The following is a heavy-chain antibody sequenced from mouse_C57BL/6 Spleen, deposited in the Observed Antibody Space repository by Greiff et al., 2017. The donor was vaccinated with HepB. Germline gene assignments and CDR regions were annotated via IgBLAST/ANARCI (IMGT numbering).Heavy chain of an antibody. CDR1: GFTFSSYA. J-gene: IGHJ4*01. CDR2: ISSGGDCI. V-gene: IGHV5S21*01. Sequence: EVQVVESGEGLVKPGGSLKLSCAASGFTFSSYAMSWVRQTPEKRLEWVAYISSGGDCINYADTVKGRFTISRDNARNTLYLQMSSLKSEDTAMYYCARDASSGYGAMDYWGQGTSVTVSS. CDR3: ARDASSGYGAMDY. D-gene: IGHD3-2*02.